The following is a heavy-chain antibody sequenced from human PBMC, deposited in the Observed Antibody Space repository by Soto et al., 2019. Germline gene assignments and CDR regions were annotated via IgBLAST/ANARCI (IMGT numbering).Heavy chain of an antibody. D-gene: IGHD6-13*01. Sequence: EVQLVQSGAEVKKPGESLKISCKGSGYSFTSYWIGWVRQMPGKGLEWMGIIYPGDSDTRYSPSFQGQVTISADKSISTAYLQWSSLKASDTAMYYCARGGEGQQLGLYYYYYGMDVWGQGTTVTVSS. V-gene: IGHV5-51*01. CDR2: IYPGDSDT. J-gene: IGHJ6*02. CDR1: GYSFTSYW. CDR3: ARGGEGQQLGLYYYYYGMDV.